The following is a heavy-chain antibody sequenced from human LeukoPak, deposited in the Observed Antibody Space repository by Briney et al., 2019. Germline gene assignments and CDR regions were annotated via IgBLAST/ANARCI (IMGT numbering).Heavy chain of an antibody. D-gene: IGHD4-17*01. V-gene: IGHV3-74*01. Sequence: GGSLRLSCAASGFTFSSYWMHWVRQAPGKGLVWVSRVNTDGRTTNYADSVRGRFTISRDNAENTLYLQMNSLRVEDTAVYYCSMNLSGAHDYWGQGSVVTVSS. CDR1: GFTFSSYW. J-gene: IGHJ4*02. CDR3: SMNLSGAHDY. CDR2: VNTDGRTT.